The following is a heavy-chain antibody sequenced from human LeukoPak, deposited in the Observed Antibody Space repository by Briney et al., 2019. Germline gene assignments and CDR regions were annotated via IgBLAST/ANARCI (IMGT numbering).Heavy chain of an antibody. J-gene: IGHJ6*03. CDR2: ISGSGDST. Sequence: PGGSLRLSCAASGFSFSSYTMSWVRQAPGKGLEWVSGISGSGDSTYYADSVKGRFTISRDNSKNTLYLRMNSLRAEDTAVYYCVKNFWSDKYYYYYMDVWGKGTTVTVSS. CDR1: GFSFSSYT. D-gene: IGHD3-3*01. CDR3: VKNFWSDKYYYYYMDV. V-gene: IGHV3-23*01.